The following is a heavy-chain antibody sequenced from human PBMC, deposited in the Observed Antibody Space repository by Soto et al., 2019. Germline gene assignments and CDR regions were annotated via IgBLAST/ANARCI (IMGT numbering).Heavy chain of an antibody. CDR2: INHSGSS. J-gene: IGHJ2*01. Sequence: ASETLSLTCAVHGGSFSGFYWTWIRQPPGKGLEWIGEINHSGSSNHNPPLKSCVTMSLDTSRNQFSLSLNSVTAADTAVYYCARMAGPWYFDLWGRGTLVPSPQ. V-gene: IGHV4-34*01. CDR3: ARMAGPWYFDL. CDR1: GGSFSGFY.